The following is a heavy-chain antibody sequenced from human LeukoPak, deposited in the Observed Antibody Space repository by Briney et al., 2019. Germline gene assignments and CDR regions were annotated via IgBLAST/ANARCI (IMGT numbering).Heavy chain of an antibody. CDR1: GFTLSSYW. Sequence: GGSLRLSCAASGFTLSSYWMSWVRQAPGKGLEWVANIKQDGREKYYVDSVKGRFTIFRDNAKNSLYLQMNSLRAEDTAVYYCARVEDYDILTGFDYWGQGTLVTVSS. CDR2: IKQDGREK. V-gene: IGHV3-7*01. J-gene: IGHJ4*02. CDR3: ARVEDYDILTGFDY. D-gene: IGHD3-9*01.